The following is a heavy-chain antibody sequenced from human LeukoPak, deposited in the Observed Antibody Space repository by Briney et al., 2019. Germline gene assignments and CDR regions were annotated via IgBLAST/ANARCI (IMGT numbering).Heavy chain of an antibody. CDR3: ARPCRGTSTYDAFDI. CDR2: ISSDGKNT. Sequence: PGRSLRLSCAASGFTFSNNGMHWVRQAPGKGLEWVASISSDGKNTYYADSVRGRFTITRDNSKNTLYLQMDSLEVEDTAVYYCARPCRGTSTYDAFDIWGQGTMVTVSS. V-gene: IGHV3-30*19. J-gene: IGHJ3*02. CDR1: GFTFSNNG.